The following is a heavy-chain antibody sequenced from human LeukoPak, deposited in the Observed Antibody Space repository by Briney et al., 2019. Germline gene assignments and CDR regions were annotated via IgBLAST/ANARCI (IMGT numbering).Heavy chain of an antibody. V-gene: IGHV3-23*01. J-gene: IGHJ5*01. D-gene: IGHD2-2*01. Sequence: GGSLRLSCAASGFTFNNYAMIGARQAPGKGLDWVSAISASGGTTYSADSVKGRFTISRDNSENPLFLQMNSLRAEDTAVYYCAKEPREYCSSTSCPNWFDSWGQGTLVTVSS. CDR2: ISASGGTT. CDR1: GFTFNNYA. CDR3: AKEPREYCSSTSCPNWFDS.